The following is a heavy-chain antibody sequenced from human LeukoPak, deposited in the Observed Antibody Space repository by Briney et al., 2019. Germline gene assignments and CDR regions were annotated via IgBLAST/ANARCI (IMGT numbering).Heavy chain of an antibody. CDR1: GFTFSSYG. CDR2: ISYDGSNK. CDR3: ARANLRLRLGELSTIDY. D-gene: IGHD3-16*02. Sequence: GSLRLSCAASGFTFSSYGMHWVRQAPGKGLEWVAVISYDGSNKYYADSMKGRFTISRDNSKNTLYLQMNSLRAEDTAVYYCARANLRLRLGELSTIDYWGQGTLVTVSS. V-gene: IGHV3-30*03. J-gene: IGHJ4*02.